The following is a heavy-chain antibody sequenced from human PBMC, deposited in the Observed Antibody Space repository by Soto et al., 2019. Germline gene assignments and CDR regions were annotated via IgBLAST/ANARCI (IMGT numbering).Heavy chain of an antibody. Sequence: QVQMVASGGGVVQPGKSLRLSCAASGFTFSDYGMHWVRQAPARGPEWVALVRDDGSKTYYADSVRGRFTISRDNSKNMFYLQRNSLRVGDTAIYYCATSTATDAFDIWGQGTMVTVSS. V-gene: IGHV3-33*01. CDR1: GFTFSDYG. J-gene: IGHJ3*02. CDR2: VRDDGSKT. CDR3: ATSTATDAFDI.